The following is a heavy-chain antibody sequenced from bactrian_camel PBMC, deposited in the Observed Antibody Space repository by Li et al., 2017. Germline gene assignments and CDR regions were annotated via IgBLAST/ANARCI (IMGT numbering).Heavy chain of an antibody. Sequence: HVQLVESGGRSVQAGESLTLSCAADANTYDKYCMAWFRQAPGKAREGVAAITPDRATTYADLTKGRFIISKDNAKNTLSLQMNSLKPEDTAMYYCAADPARFCWVQGNEYYYRGQGTQVTVS. CDR1: ANTYDKYC. CDR2: ITPDRAT. J-gene: IGHJ4*01. CDR3: AADPARFCWVQGNEYYY. D-gene: IGHD5*01. V-gene: IGHV3S53*01.